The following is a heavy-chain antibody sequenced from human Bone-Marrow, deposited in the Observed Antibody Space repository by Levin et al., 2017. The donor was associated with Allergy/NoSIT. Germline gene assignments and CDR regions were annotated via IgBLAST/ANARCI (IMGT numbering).Heavy chain of an antibody. CDR2: ISYDGSNK. CDR3: ARIVVVVAATNDAFDI. D-gene: IGHD2-15*01. Sequence: GGSLRLSCAASGFTFSSYAMHWVRQAPGKGLEWVAVISYDGSNKYYADSVKGRFTISRDNSKNTLYLQMNSLRAEDTAVYYCARIVVVVAATNDAFDIWGQGTMVTVSS. J-gene: IGHJ3*02. CDR1: GFTFSSYA. V-gene: IGHV3-30-3*01.